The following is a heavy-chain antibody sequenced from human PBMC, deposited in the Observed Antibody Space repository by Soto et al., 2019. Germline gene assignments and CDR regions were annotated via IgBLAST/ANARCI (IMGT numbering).Heavy chain of an antibody. V-gene: IGHV4-39*01. D-gene: IGHD6-19*01. J-gene: IGHJ4*02. CDR3: ASQRGGQWLVNFDY. CDR2: IYYSGST. Sequence: QLQLQESGPGLVKPSETLSLTCTVSGGSISSSSYYWGWIRQPPGKGLEWIGSIYYSGSTYYNPSLKSRVTISVDTSKNQFSLKLSSVTAADTAVYYCASQRGGQWLVNFDYWGQGTLVTVSS. CDR1: GGSISSSSYY.